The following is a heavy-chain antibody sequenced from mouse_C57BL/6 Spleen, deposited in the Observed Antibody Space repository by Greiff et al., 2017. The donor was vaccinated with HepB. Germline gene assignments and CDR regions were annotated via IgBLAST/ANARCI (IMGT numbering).Heavy chain of an antibody. CDR3: AKRGDSSGSGYYFDY. V-gene: IGHV1-82*01. Sequence: QVQLQQSGPELVKPGASVKISCKASGYAFSSSWMNWVKQGPGKGLEWIGRIYPGDGDTNYNGKFKGKATLTADKSSSTAYMQLSSLTSEDSAVYFCAKRGDSSGSGYYFDYGGQGTTLTVSS. D-gene: IGHD3-2*02. CDR2: IYPGDGDT. J-gene: IGHJ2*01. CDR1: GYAFSSSW.